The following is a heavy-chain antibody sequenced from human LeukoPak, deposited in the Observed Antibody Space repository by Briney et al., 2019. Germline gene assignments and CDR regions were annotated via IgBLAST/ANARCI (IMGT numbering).Heavy chain of an antibody. CDR3: AVSGSYVI. V-gene: IGHV4-59*12. D-gene: IGHD1-26*01. Sequence: SETLSLTCSVSGDSIDAYYWNWIRQPPGKGLEWIGYISYSGRTDYNPSLKSRVTISVDTSKNQFSLKLSSVTAADTAVYYCAVSGSYVIWGQGTMVTVSS. CDR1: GDSIDAYY. J-gene: IGHJ3*02. CDR2: ISYSGRT.